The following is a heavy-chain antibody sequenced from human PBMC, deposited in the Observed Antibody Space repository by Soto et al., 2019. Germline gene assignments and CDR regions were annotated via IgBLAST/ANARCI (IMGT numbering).Heavy chain of an antibody. J-gene: IGHJ4*02. CDR1: GFSLSTNGMC. CDR3: ARSGGRQDRFYFDY. D-gene: IGHD1-26*01. V-gene: IGHV2-70*01. Sequence: VSGPTLVNPTQTLTLTCTFSGFSLSTNGMCVSWIRQPPGKALEWLALIDWDDDKYYSTSLKTRLTISKDTSKNQVVLTMTNMDPVDTGTYYCARSGGRQDRFYFDYWGQGILVTVSS. CDR2: IDWDDDK.